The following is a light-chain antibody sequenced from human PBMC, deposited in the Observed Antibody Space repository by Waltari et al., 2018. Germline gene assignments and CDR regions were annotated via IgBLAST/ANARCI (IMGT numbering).Light chain of an antibody. CDR3: QQYYNNPKT. V-gene: IGKV4-1*01. CDR1: QSVLSSSNNKNY. Sequence: DIVMTQSPDSLAVSLVERATITCKSSQSVLSSSNNKNYLAWYQQKPGQPPKLLLYWASTRESGVPDRFSGGGSGTDFTLTISGLQAEDVAVYSCQQYYNNPKTFGQGTKVEI. J-gene: IGKJ1*01. CDR2: WAS.